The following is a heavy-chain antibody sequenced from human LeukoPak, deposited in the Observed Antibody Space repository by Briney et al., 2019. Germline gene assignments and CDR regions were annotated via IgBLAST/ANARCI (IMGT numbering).Heavy chain of an antibody. CDR3: ASHILTTADY. Sequence: GGSLRLSCAASGFTFSSYSMNWVRQAPGKGLEWVSYISSSSSTIYYADSVKGRFTISRDNAKNSLYLQMNSLRAEDTAVYYCASHILTTADYWGQGTLVTVSS. CDR1: GFTFSSYS. V-gene: IGHV3-48*01. D-gene: IGHD4-17*01. J-gene: IGHJ4*02. CDR2: ISSSSSTI.